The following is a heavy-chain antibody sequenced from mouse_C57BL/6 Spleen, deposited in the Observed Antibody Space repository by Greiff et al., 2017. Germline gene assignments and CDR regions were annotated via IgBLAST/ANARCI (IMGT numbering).Heavy chain of an antibody. CDR3: ARDDGYYRGYFDV. CDR2: IYPRDGSS. J-gene: IGHJ1*03. D-gene: IGHD2-3*01. V-gene: IGHV1-78*01. Sequence: VQLLQSDAELVKPGASVKISCKVSGYTFTDHTIHWMKQRPETGLEWIGYIYPRDGSSKYNEKFKGTATLTADKSSSTAYMQLNSLTSEDSAVYFCARDDGYYRGYFDVWGTGTTVTVSS. CDR1: GYTFTDHT.